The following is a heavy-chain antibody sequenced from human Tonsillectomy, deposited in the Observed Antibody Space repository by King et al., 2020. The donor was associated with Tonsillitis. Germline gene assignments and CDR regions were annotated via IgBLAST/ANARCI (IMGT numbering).Heavy chain of an antibody. CDR3: ARSVTMIEGNAFDI. CDR2: ISYDGSNK. J-gene: IGHJ3*02. D-gene: IGHD3-22*01. CDR1: GFTFSSYA. Sequence: VQLVESGGGVVQPGRSLRLSCAASGFTFSSYAMHWVRQAPGKGLEWVAVISYDGSNKYYADSVKGRFTISRDNSKNTLYLQMNSLRAEDTAVYYCARSVTMIEGNAFDIWGQGTMVTVFS. V-gene: IGHV3-30*04.